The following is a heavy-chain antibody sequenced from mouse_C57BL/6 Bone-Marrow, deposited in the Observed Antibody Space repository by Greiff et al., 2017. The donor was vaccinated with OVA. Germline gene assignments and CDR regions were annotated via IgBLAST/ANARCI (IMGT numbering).Heavy chain of an antibody. V-gene: IGHV5-17*01. CDR2: ISSGSSTI. J-gene: IGHJ1*03. Sequence: EVQLQESGGGLVKPGGSLTLSCAASGFTFSDYGMHWVRQAPEKGLEWVAYISSGSSTIYYADTVKGRFTISRDNAKNTLFLQMTSLRSEDTAMYYCARINYWYFDVWGTGTTVTVSS. CDR1: GFTFSDYG. CDR3: ARINYWYFDV.